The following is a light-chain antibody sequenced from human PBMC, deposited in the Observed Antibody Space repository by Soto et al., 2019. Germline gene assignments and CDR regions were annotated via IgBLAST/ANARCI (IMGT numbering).Light chain of an antibody. CDR3: MQALQTPS. CDR1: QSLLHSNGYNY. J-gene: IGKJ4*01. V-gene: IGKV2-28*01. CDR2: LGS. Sequence: DVVMTQTPLSLSVAPGQPASFSCKSSQSLLHSNGYNYLDWYLQKPGQSPQLLIYLGSNRASGVPDRFSGSGSGTDFTPKISRVEAEDVGVYYCMQALQTPSFGGGTKVDIK.